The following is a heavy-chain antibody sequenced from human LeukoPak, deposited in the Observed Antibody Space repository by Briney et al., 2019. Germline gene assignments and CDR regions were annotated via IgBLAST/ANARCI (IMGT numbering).Heavy chain of an antibody. D-gene: IGHD2-2*01. Sequence: SETLSLTCTVSGGSISNHYWSWLRQPPGKGLEWVGYMHYSGSTNYNPSLKSRVTISVDTSKNQFSLKLTSVTAADTAVYYCARDFGRGYCSTTSCFVPWFDPWGQGTLVTVSS. CDR3: ARDFGRGYCSTTSCFVPWFDP. CDR2: MHYSGST. V-gene: IGHV4-59*11. CDR1: GGSISNHY. J-gene: IGHJ5*02.